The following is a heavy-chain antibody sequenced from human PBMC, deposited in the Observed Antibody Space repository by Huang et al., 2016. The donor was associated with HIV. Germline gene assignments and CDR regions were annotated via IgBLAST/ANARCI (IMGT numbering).Heavy chain of an antibody. CDR2: ISNDGMSS. Sequence: QVQLVESGGGGVQPGRALGLFCAASGFSFSNFAMHWVRQAPGQGMEWVVVISNDGMSSLCSDSVTCRFTISRVNSKDTLTLPIYSLIIYYTAVYVCAKESRWFSDFDRWGQGTLVIVSS. CDR3: AKESRWFSDFDR. D-gene: IGHD2-15*01. V-gene: IGHV3-30*18. J-gene: IGHJ4*02. CDR1: GFSFSNFA.